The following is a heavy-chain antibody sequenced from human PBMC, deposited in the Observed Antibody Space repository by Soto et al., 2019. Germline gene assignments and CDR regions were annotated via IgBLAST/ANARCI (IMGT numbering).Heavy chain of an antibody. CDR3: ARTSVNWGSRGLVDY. V-gene: IGHV2-5*02. D-gene: IGHD7-27*01. Sequence: QMTLKESGPTLVKPTQTLTLTCTFSGFSLSTSGVGVGWIRQPPVKALEWLAFLYWDDDKRYSPSLKSRLTITKDTSKNQVLLTMTNMDPVDTATYFCARTSVNWGSRGLVDYWGQGTLVTVAS. CDR2: LYWDDDK. J-gene: IGHJ4*02. CDR1: GFSLSTSGVG.